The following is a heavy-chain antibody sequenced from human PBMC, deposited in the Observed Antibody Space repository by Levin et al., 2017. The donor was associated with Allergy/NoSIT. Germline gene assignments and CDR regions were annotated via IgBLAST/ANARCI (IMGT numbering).Heavy chain of an antibody. J-gene: IGHJ4*02. CDR1: GFTFSRYG. V-gene: IGHV3-23*01. CDR3: AKYCSGGGCYTGYY. CDR2: IRGGST. Sequence: PGGSLRLSCVESGFTFSRYGMSWVRQAPGKGLEWVSTIRGGSTYYADSVKGRFTISRDNSRNTLSLQMNSLRPEDTAVYYCAKYCSGGGCYTGYYWGQGTLVTVSS. D-gene: IGHD2-15*01.